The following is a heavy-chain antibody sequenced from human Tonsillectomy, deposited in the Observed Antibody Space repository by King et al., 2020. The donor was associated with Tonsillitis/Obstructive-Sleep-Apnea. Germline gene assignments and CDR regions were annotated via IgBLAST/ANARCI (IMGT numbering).Heavy chain of an antibody. D-gene: IGHD6-6*01. CDR2: INWNSGTT. CDR3: AKDMGYSRSSTHAVAYDAFGV. CDR1: GFTFDDYA. V-gene: IGHV3-9*01. J-gene: IGHJ3*01. Sequence: DVQLVESGGGLVQPGRSLRLSCAASGFTFDDYAMHWVRRAPGKGLEWVSGINWNSGTTGYAESVKGRFTISRDNARNSLYLQMNILRPEDTALYYCAKDMGYSRSSTHAVAYDAFGVWGPGTMVTVSS.